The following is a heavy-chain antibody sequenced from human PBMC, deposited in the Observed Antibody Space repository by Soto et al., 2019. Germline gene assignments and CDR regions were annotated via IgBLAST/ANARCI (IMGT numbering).Heavy chain of an antibody. J-gene: IGHJ5*02. Sequence: EVQLVESGGGLVQPGGSLRLSCAASGFTVSSNYMSWVRQAPGKGLEWVSVIYSGGTTYYADSVKGRFTISRDNSKNTLYLQMNSLRAADTAVYYCARNGDSSDYRGSFDPWGQGTLVTVSS. CDR2: IYSGGTT. CDR3: ARNGDSSDYRGSFDP. CDR1: GFTVSSNY. V-gene: IGHV3-66*01. D-gene: IGHD3-22*01.